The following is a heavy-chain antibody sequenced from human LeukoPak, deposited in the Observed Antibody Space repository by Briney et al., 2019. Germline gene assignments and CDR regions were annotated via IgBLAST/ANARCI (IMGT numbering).Heavy chain of an antibody. V-gene: IGHV3-30*18. CDR3: AKAGWWLRSSGLDY. Sequence: GRSLRLSCAASGFTFSSYGMHWVRQAPGKGLEWVAVISYDGSNKYYADSVKGRFTISRDNSKNTLYLQMNSLRAEDTAVYYCAKAGWWLRSSGLDYWGQGTLVTVSS. CDR1: GFTFSSYG. D-gene: IGHD5-12*01. J-gene: IGHJ4*02. CDR2: ISYDGSNK.